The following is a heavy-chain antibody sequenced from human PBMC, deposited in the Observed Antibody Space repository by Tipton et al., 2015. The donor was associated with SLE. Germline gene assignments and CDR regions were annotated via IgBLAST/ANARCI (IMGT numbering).Heavy chain of an antibody. J-gene: IGHJ5*02. D-gene: IGHD2-15*01. CDR1: GGSFSGYY. CDR2: INHSGST. V-gene: IGHV4-34*01. CDR3: ARHLAVVAPPGFDP. Sequence: TLSLTCAVCGGSFSGYYWSWIRQPPGKGLEWIGEINHSGSTNYNPSLKSRLTISRDTSKNQVSLILRSVTVADTAVYYCARHLAVVAPPGFDPWGQGTLVTVSS.